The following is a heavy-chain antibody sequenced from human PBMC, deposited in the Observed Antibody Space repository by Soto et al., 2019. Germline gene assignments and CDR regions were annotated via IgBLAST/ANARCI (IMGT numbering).Heavy chain of an antibody. V-gene: IGHV3-23*01. CDR2: LSGVGANT. CDR1: GFTFNTYS. J-gene: IGHJ4*02. CDR3: SRWDGYVDE. D-gene: IGHD1-26*01. Sequence: EVQLLDSGGGLVQPGGSLRLSCAASGFTFNTYSMAWVRQAPVKGLAWISGLSGVGANTFYADSVRGRFTISVDHSRNTVYLQMNRLRVEDTAVYYCSRWDGYVDEWGKGTLVTVSS.